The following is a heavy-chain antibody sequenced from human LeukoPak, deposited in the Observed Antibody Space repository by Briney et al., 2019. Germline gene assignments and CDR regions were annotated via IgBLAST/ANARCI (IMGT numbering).Heavy chain of an antibody. V-gene: IGHV3-33*01. CDR2: IWYDGSNK. CDR3: ARDNGSYRPDWFDP. J-gene: IGHJ5*02. Sequence: PGGSLRLSCAASGFTFSSYGMHWVRQAPGKGLEWVAVIWYDGSNKYYADSVKGRFTISRDNSKNTLYLQMNSLRAEDTAVYYCARDNGSYRPDWFDPWGQGTLVTVSS. CDR1: GFTFSSYG. D-gene: IGHD1-26*01.